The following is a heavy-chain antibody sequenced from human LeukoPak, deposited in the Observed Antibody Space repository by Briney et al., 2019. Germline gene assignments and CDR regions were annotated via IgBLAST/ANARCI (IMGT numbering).Heavy chain of an antibody. Sequence: ASVKVSCKASGDTFDTYTISWVRQAPGQGLEWMGIINPSGGSTSYAQKFQGRVTMTRDTSTSTVYMELSSLRSEDTAVYYCARDRYDYDSSGYSTHYMDVWGKGTTVTVSS. CDR2: INPSGGST. CDR3: ARDRYDYDSSGYSTHYMDV. D-gene: IGHD3-22*01. CDR1: GDTFDTYT. J-gene: IGHJ6*03. V-gene: IGHV1-46*02.